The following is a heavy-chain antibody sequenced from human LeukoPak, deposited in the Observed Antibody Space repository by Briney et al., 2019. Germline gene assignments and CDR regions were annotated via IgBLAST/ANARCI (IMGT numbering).Heavy chain of an antibody. V-gene: IGHV3-43*02. Sequence: GGSLRLSCAASGFTFDDYAMHWVRQGPGKGLEWVALISGDGISTSYPDSVKGRFTISRDNAKNSLYLQMDSLRVEDSALYFCARDPLNGGDSYFYYYMDVWGKGTTVTVSS. CDR2: ISGDGIST. CDR3: ARDPLNGGDSYFYYYMDV. J-gene: IGHJ6*03. CDR1: GFTFDDYA. D-gene: IGHD1-1*01.